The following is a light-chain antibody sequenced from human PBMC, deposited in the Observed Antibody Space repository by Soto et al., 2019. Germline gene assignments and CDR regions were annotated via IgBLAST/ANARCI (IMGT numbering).Light chain of an antibody. Sequence: QTVVTQPPSASGSPGQSVTISCTGTSSDIGGNNFVSWYQHHPGKAPKLMLYDVIKRPSGVPARFSGSKSGNTASLTVSGLQAEDEADYYCSSYGGSNNFVVFGGGTQLTVL. CDR3: SSYGGSNNFVV. CDR2: DVI. CDR1: SSDIGGNNF. J-gene: IGLJ2*01. V-gene: IGLV2-8*01.